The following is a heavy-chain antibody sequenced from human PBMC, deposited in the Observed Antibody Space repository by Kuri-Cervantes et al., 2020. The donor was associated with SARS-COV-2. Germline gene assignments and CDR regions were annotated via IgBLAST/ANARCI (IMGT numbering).Heavy chain of an antibody. Sequence: SETLSLTCTVPGDSISDYSYYWGWIRQPPGKGQEWIGSIHYTGNTYYNPSLRSRVTMSVDTAKNQVSLEVTSVTAADTAVYYCARGHIVVVPAARNWFDPWGQGTLVTVSS. D-gene: IGHD2-2*01. V-gene: IGHV4-39*01. J-gene: IGHJ5*02. CDR3: ARGHIVVVPAARNWFDP. CDR1: GDSISDYSYY. CDR2: IHYTGNT.